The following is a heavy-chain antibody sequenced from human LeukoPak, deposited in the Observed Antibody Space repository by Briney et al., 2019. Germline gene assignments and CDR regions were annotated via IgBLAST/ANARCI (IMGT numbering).Heavy chain of an antibody. CDR1: GFTFDDYA. CDR3: AKDIDYDSSGYYFQH. Sequence: GGSLRLSCAASGFTFDDYAMHWVRQAPGKVLEGVSGISWNSGSIGYADSVKGRFTISRDNAKNSLYLQMNSLRAEDPALYYCAKDIDYDSSGYYFQHWGQGTLVTVSS. CDR2: ISWNSGSI. V-gene: IGHV3-9*01. D-gene: IGHD3-22*01. J-gene: IGHJ1*01.